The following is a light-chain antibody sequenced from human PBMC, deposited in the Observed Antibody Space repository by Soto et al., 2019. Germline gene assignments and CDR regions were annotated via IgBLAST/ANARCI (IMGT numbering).Light chain of an antibody. CDR1: SRDIGTSNL. CDR2: DVS. V-gene: IGLV2-11*01. Sequence: QSVLTQPASVSGSPGQSITISCTGTSRDIGTSNLVSWYQQYPGKAPKLMIYDVSKRPSGVPDRFSGSKSGNTASLTISGLQAEDEADYYCCSYAGSYTSYVFGTGTKVTVL. J-gene: IGLJ1*01. CDR3: CSYAGSYTSYV.